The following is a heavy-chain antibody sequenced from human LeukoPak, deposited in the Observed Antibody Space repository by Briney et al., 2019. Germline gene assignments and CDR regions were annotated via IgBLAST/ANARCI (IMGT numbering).Heavy chain of an antibody. D-gene: IGHD2-2*01. J-gene: IGHJ4*02. CDR2: ISGHNGKK. CDR3: ARDLSADTEVVPAGSVDY. V-gene: IGHV1-18*01. Sequence: ASVKVSCKASGYTFTSHGISWVRQAPGQGLEWMGWISGHNGKKKYAQKFQGRVTMTTETSTSTAYMELRSLRFDDTAVYYCARDLSADTEVVPAGSVDYWGQGTLVTVSS. CDR1: GYTFTSHG.